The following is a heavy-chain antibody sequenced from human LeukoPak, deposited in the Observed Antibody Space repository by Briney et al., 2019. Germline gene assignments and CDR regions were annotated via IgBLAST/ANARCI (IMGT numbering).Heavy chain of an antibody. CDR1: GFSFSSYS. J-gene: IGHJ6*03. CDR3: ARGRSGSYSYYMDV. V-gene: IGHV3-21*01. Sequence: GGSLRLSCAASGFSFSSYSMNWVRQAPGRGLEWVSSISYSSNYIYYADSVKGRFTISRDNAKNSLYLQMNSLRAEDTAVYYCARGRSGSYSYYMDVWGKGTTVTISS. D-gene: IGHD1-26*01. CDR2: ISYSSNYI.